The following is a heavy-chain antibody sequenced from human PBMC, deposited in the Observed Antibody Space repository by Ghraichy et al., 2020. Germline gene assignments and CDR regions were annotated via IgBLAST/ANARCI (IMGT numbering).Heavy chain of an antibody. CDR3: AREQRHAFDI. CDR1: GFTFSTYW. J-gene: IGHJ3*02. CDR2: IRVDGSEK. V-gene: IGHV3-7*01. Sequence: GRSLRLSCAASGFTFSTYWMTWVRQAPGKGLEWVANIRVDGSEKYYVDSVKGRFTISRDNAKNSLFLQMNSLRAEDTAVYYCAREQRHAFDIWGQGTMVTVSS.